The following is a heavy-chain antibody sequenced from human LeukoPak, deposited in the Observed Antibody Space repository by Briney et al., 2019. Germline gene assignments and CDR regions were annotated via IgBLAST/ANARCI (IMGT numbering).Heavy chain of an antibody. J-gene: IGHJ4*02. CDR2: ISGDGSSA. Sequence: PGGSLRLSCAASGFTFDVYAMHCVRQAPGKGLEWVSLISGDGSSAYYADSVKGRFTISRDNSKNSLYLQMNSLRTEDTALYYCANPGNDYWGQGTLVTVSS. V-gene: IGHV3-43*02. CDR3: ANPGNDY. CDR1: GFTFDVYA. D-gene: IGHD1-1*01.